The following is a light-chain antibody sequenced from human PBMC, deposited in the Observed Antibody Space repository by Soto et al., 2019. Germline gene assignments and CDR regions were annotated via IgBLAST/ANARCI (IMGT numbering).Light chain of an antibody. CDR2: ATS. Sequence: DVQMTQSPSSLSAFVGDRVTITCRASQGVAPYLAWFQQKPGKVPNLLIYATSTLESGVPSRFSGSGSGTDFTLTINSLQPEDVGSYYCQKYNSAPLTFGGGTKVEIK. V-gene: IGKV1-27*01. J-gene: IGKJ4*01. CDR3: QKYNSAPLT. CDR1: QGVAPY.